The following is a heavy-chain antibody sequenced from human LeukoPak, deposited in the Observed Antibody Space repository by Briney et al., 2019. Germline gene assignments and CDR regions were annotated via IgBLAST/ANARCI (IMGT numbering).Heavy chain of an antibody. J-gene: IGHJ6*02. CDR1: GFTFSDYY. CDR3: ARGHYEMGV. CDR2: IAHSGNGM. V-gene: IGHV3-11*01. Sequence: GGSLRLSCAASGFTFSDYYMTWIRQAPGKGMEWVSHIAHSGNGMWYADAVKGRFTISRDNAKNLLFLQMDSLRAEDTAVYYCARGHYEMGVWGQGTTVIVSS.